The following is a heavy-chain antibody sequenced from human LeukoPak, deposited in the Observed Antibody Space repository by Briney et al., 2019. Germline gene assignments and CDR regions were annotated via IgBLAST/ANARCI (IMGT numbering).Heavy chain of an antibody. CDR1: GFTFSDYN. Sequence: GGSLRLSCAASGFTFSDYNMRWIRQAPGKGLEWVSSISRSGSTKYYADSVKGRFTISRDNSKNTLYLQMNSLRAEDTAVYYCAKDRDFDYWGQGTLVTVSS. J-gene: IGHJ4*02. V-gene: IGHV3-11*01. CDR3: AKDRDFDY. CDR2: ISRSGSTK.